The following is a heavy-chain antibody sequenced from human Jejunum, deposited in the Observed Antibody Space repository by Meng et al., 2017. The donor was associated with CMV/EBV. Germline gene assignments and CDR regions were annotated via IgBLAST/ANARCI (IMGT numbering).Heavy chain of an antibody. V-gene: IGHV1-46*01. CDR2: INPSDGST. Sequence: SCKTSGYSCTNYYMHWVRQAPGQGLEWMGVINPSDGSTTYAQKFQGRVTMTRDTSTSTLYVELSNLRSEDTAVYYCAREAQYYLDYWGQGTLVTVSS. CDR1: GYSCTNYY. J-gene: IGHJ4*02. CDR3: AREAQYYLDY.